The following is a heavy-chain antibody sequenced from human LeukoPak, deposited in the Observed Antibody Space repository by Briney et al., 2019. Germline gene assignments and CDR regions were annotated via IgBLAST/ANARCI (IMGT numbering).Heavy chain of an antibody. V-gene: IGHV3-23*01. D-gene: IGHD5-12*01. J-gene: IGHJ4*01. Sequence: GGSLRLSCAASGFTFISYALSWVRQAPRTGQELVSGGSGSGGSTYYADSVKGRFTITRHNSKITLYLQMNSLRAEDTDVYYCAKDLDIVATITGNWGHGTLVTVSS. CDR3: AKDLDIVATITGN. CDR1: GFTFISYA. CDR2: GSGSGGST.